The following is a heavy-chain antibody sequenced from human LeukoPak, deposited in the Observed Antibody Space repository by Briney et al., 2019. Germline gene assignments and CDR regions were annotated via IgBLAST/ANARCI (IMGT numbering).Heavy chain of an antibody. D-gene: IGHD2-15*01. CDR1: GFTFSSYG. J-gene: IGHJ3*02. V-gene: IGHV3-30*02. CDR2: IQYDGSNK. Sequence: GGSLRLSYAASGFTFSSYGMHWVRQAPAKGLEWVVFIQYDGSNKYYADSVKGRFTISRDNSKNTLYLQMNSLRAEDTAVYYCAKAIVVVVAATDAFDIWGQGTMVTVSS. CDR3: AKAIVVVVAATDAFDI.